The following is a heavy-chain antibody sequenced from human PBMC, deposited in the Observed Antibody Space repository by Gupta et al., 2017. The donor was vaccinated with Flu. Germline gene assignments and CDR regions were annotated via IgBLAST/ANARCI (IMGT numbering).Heavy chain of an antibody. D-gene: IGHD3-22*01. CDR3: ARNPIGYYDGTAYSYYFDY. CDR1: GYTVTNYG. V-gene: IGHV1-18*01. J-gene: IGHJ4*02. Sequence: QVQLVQSGAEVKRLGASVKVSCKASGYTVTNYGVTWVRQAPGQGLEWMGWISSYNGNTNLPQKLHDRGTMTTDTSTSTAYMELRSRRSEETAVYYCARNPIGYYDGTAYSYYFDYGGQGTLVTVSS. CDR2: ISSYNGNT.